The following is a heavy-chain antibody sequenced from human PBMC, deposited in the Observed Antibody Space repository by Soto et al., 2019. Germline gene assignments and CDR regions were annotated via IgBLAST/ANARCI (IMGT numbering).Heavy chain of an antibody. CDR1: GFTFSSYG. V-gene: IGHV3-33*01. CDR3: ARDERPTFDY. CDR2: IWYDGSNK. Sequence: GASPRLSCAAYGFTFSSYGMHWVRKAPGKGLEWVSVIWYDGSNKYYADSVKGRFTVSRDNSKNTLYLQMNSLRAEDTAVYYCARDERPTFDYWGQGTLVTVSS. J-gene: IGHJ4*02.